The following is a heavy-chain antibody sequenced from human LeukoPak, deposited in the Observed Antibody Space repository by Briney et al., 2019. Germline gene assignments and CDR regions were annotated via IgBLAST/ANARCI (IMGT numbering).Heavy chain of an antibody. CDR2: INPNSGAT. CDR3: AREEGNHYYEY. J-gene: IGHJ4*02. V-gene: IGHV1-2*02. CDR1: GYTFTGSY. Sequence: ASVKVSCKTSGYTFTGSYMHWVRQAPGQGLEWMGWINPNSGATYYAQKFQGRVTMARDASISTAYMELSRLTSDDTAVYYCAREEGNHYYEYWGQGTMVTVSS.